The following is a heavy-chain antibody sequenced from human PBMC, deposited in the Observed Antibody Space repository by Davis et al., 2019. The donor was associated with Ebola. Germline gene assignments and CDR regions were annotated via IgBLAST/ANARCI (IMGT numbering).Heavy chain of an antibody. Sequence: GGSLRLSCAASRFTFSSYAMHWVRQAPGKGLEWVSSISISTTSIYYADSVKGRFTISRDNAKNSLYLQMNSLRAEDTAVYYCAREGELWITFPDYWGQGTLVTVSS. CDR2: ISISTTSI. V-gene: IGHV3-21*04. CDR1: RFTFSSYA. D-gene: IGHD3-16*01. J-gene: IGHJ4*02. CDR3: AREGELWITFPDY.